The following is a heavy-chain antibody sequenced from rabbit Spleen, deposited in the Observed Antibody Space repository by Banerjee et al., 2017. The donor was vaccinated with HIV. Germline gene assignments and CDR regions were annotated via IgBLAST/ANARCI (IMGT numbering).Heavy chain of an antibody. D-gene: IGHD6-1*01. J-gene: IGHJ4*01. Sequence: QEQLVESGGGLFQPGGSLALTCKASGFSLNSDYVMCWVRQAPGKGLEWIGCINTSTGTTVYANWVNGRFTISSHNAQNTLYLQLNSLTAADTATYFCASAYSDVYFDLWGPGTLVTVS. CDR1: GFSLNSDYV. V-gene: IGHV1S43*01. CDR2: INTSTGTT. CDR3: ASAYSDVYFDL.